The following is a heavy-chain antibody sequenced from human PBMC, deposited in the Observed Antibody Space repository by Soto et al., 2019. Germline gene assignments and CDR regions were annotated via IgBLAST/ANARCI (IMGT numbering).Heavy chain of an antibody. J-gene: IGHJ4*02. Sequence: QVQLVESGGGVVQPGRSLRLSCAASGFTFSSYGMHWVRQAPGKGLEWVAVIWYDGSNKYYADSVKGRFTISRDNSKNTLYLQMNSLRAEDTAVYYCARVGSPGIAVADQGHYFDYWGQGTLVTVSS. CDR1: GFTFSSYG. D-gene: IGHD6-19*01. CDR3: ARVGSPGIAVADQGHYFDY. V-gene: IGHV3-33*01. CDR2: IWYDGSNK.